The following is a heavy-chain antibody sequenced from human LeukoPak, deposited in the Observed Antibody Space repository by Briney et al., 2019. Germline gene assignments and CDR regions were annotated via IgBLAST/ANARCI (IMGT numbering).Heavy chain of an antibody. V-gene: IGHV1-69*13. CDR1: GGTFSSYA. J-gene: IGHJ4*02. D-gene: IGHD1-26*01. CDR3: ASGSGSYSFDY. CDR2: IIPIFGTA. Sequence: ASVNVSCKASGGTFSSYAISWVRQAPGQGLEWMGGIIPIFGTANYAQKFQGRVTITADESTSTAYMELSSLRSEDTAVYYCASGSGSYSFDYWGQGTLVTVSS.